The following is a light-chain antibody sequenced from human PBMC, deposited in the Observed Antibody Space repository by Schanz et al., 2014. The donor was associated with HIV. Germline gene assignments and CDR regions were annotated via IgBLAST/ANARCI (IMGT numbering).Light chain of an antibody. V-gene: IGLV1-47*01. CDR1: SSNIGSYS. J-gene: IGLJ3*02. Sequence: QSVLTQPPSVSGTPGQRVSISCSGSSSNIGSYSVYWYQQLPGTAPKLLIYKDSHRPLGVPDRFSGSKSGTSASLAIIGLRSEDEAQYYCATWDDSLSGVFGGGTKLTVL. CDR2: KDS. CDR3: ATWDDSLSGV.